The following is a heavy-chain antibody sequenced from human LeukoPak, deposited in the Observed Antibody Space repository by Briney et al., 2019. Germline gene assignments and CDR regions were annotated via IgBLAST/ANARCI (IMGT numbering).Heavy chain of an antibody. CDR3: AKHIQQWLVPAFDI. Sequence: TGGSLRLSCEASGFTFDRYGMSWVRQAPGKGLEWVSAVTASSGTTYYADSVKGRFTVSRDNSKNTLFLQMNSLRPEDTALYYCAKHIQQWLVPAFDIWGQGTLVTVSS. V-gene: IGHV3-23*01. CDR2: VTASSGTT. J-gene: IGHJ3*02. D-gene: IGHD6-19*01. CDR1: GFTFDRYG.